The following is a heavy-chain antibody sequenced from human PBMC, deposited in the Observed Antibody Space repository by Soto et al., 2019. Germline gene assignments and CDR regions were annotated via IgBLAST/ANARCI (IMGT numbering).Heavy chain of an antibody. Sequence: EVQLVESGGGLVQPGGSLRLSCAASGLTVSTNPMSWGRKAPGKGLEWVSVIYTGGGTHYADSVKGRFTISRDNSKNTVNLQMNSLRPEDTAVYYCARDGSGHWGQGTLVTVSS. J-gene: IGHJ4*02. V-gene: IGHV3-66*01. CDR1: GLTVSTNP. CDR2: IYTGGGT. D-gene: IGHD3-10*01. CDR3: ARDGSGH.